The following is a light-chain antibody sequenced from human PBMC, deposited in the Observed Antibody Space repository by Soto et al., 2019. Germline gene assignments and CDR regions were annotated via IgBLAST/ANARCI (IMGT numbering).Light chain of an antibody. V-gene: IGLV2-14*01. J-gene: IGLJ2*01. CDR3: SSYTSSSIL. Sequence: QSALTQPASVSGSPGQSITISCTGTSSDVGGYNYVSWYQQHPGKAPKLMIYDVSNRPSGVSNRFSGSKSGNTASLTISGLQAEDEADYYCSSYTSSSILFGGETKLTVL. CDR2: DVS. CDR1: SSDVGGYNY.